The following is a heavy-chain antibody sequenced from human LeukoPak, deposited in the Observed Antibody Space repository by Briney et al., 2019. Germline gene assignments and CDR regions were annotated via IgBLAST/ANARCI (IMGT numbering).Heavy chain of an antibody. CDR1: GDSIGSYY. V-gene: IGHV4-4*09. D-gene: IGHD6-6*01. CDR2: IYTSGGT. Sequence: SETLSLTCTVSGDSIGSYYWSWIRQPPGKGLEWIGYIYTSGGTNYIPSLKGRVTISIDTSKNQFSLKLSSVTAADSAVYYCARLTRLSTSPDRYYLDYWGQGTLVTVSS. CDR3: ARLTRLSTSPDRYYLDY. J-gene: IGHJ4*02.